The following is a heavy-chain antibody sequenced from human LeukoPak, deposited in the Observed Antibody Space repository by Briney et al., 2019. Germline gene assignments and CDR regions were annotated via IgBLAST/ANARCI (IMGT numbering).Heavy chain of an antibody. V-gene: IGHV3-30*18. J-gene: IGHJ4*02. CDR2: TSYDGSNK. D-gene: IGHD6-19*01. Sequence: PGTSLRLSCAVSGFTFSTFGMHWVRQAPGKGLEWVALTSYDGSNKYYADSVKGRFTISRDNSRNTLYLQMNSLRADDTAVYYCAKEIAVAGTSFDYWGQGTLVTVSS. CDR3: AKEIAVAGTSFDY. CDR1: GFTFSTFG.